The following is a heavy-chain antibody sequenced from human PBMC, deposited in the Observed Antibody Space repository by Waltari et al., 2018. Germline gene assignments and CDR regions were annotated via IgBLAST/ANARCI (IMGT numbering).Heavy chain of an antibody. CDR2: ISYTGST. D-gene: IGHD5-12*01. J-gene: IGHJ4*02. CDR1: GDSISSYY. V-gene: IGHV4-59*08. CDR3: ARALVTTRIYFDY. Sequence: QVQLQESGPGLVKPSETLSLTCTVSGDSISSYYWSWIRQPPGKGLEWIGYISYTGSTNYNPSLKSRVTFSVDTSKNQFSLKLSSATAADTAVYYCARALVTTRIYFDYWGLGTLVTVS.